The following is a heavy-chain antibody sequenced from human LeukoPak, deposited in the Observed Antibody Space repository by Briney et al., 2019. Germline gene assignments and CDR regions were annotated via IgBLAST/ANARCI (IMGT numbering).Heavy chain of an antibody. CDR1: GGSISSGGYS. CDR2: IYHSGST. CDR3: ARPRKYCSSTSCYRRYNNWFDP. J-gene: IGHJ5*02. D-gene: IGHD2-2*02. V-gene: IGHV4-30-2*01. Sequence: PSQTLSLTCAVSGGSISSGGYSWSWIRQPPGKGLEWIGYIYHSGSTYYNPSLKSRVTISVDRSKNQFSLKLSSVTAADTAVYYCARPRKYCSSTSCYRRYNNWFDPWGQGTLVTVSS.